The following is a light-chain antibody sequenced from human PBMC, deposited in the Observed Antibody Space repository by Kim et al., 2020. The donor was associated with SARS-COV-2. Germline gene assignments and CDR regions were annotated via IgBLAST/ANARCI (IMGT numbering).Light chain of an antibody. V-gene: IGKV1-5*03. J-gene: IGKJ1*01. CDR1: QSISSW. CDR2: KAS. CDR3: QQYNSYPRT. Sequence: DIQMTQSPSTLSASVGGRVTITCRASQSISSWLAWYQQKPGKAPNLLIYKASSLEGGVPSRFSGSGSGTEFTLTISSLQPDDFATYYCQQYNSYPRTFGQGTKVDIK.